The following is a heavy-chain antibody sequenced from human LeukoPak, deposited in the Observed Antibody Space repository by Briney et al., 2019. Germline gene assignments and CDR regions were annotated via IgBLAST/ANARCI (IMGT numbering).Heavy chain of an antibody. J-gene: IGHJ5*01. D-gene: IGHD4-17*01. CDR1: GFTFSSYG. CDR2: LRFDATSN. V-gene: IGHV3-30*02. CDR3: AKIDTFDYDTSGRHWLDS. Sequence: PGGSLRLSCAASGFTFSSYGMHWVRQGPGKGLERVSFLRFDATSNYYAESVRGRFIISRDNSRNTLYLQMNSLRTEDTPVYYCAKIDTFDYDTSGRHWLDSWGQGTLVTVSS.